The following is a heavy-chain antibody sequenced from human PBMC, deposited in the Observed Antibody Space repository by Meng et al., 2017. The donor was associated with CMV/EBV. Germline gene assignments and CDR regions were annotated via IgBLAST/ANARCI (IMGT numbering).Heavy chain of an antibody. D-gene: IGHD5/OR15-5a*01. CDR2: IIPILGVT. Sequence: CKASGDTFSNYIIHWVRQAPGQGLEWMGRIIPILGVTKHAQKFQGRVTVTADKSTSTAYMELSSLRSEDTAMYYCTTGPTDLSYFDHWGQGTLVTVSS. CDR3: TTGPTDLSYFDH. V-gene: IGHV1-69*02. CDR1: GDTFSNYI. J-gene: IGHJ4*02.